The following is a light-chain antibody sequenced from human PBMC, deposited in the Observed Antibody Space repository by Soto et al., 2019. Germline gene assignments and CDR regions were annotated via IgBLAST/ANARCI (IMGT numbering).Light chain of an antibody. CDR3: SSYTTSSTYV. J-gene: IGLJ1*01. Sequence: QSVLTQPASVSGSPGQSITISCTGTSSDVGAYNYVSWYQQHPGKAPKLMIYEVSNRPSGVSNRFSGSKSGNTASLTISGLQAEDEAYYHCSSYTTSSTYVFGTGTKLTVL. V-gene: IGLV2-14*01. CDR1: SSDVGAYNY. CDR2: EVS.